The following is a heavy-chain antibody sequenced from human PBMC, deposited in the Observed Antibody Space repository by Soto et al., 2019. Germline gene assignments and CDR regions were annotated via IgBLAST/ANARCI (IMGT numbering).Heavy chain of an antibody. D-gene: IGHD2-8*01. CDR2: INHSGST. CDR1: GGSFSGYY. J-gene: IGHJ6*03. Sequence: SETLSLTCAVYGGSFSGYYWSWIRQPPGKGLEWIGEINHSGSTNYNPSLKSRVTISVDTSKNQFSLKLSSVTAADTAVYYCARGYCTNGVCYPKMRPYYYYYYMDVWGKGTTVTVSS. CDR3: ARGYCTNGVCYPKMRPYYYYYYMDV. V-gene: IGHV4-34*01.